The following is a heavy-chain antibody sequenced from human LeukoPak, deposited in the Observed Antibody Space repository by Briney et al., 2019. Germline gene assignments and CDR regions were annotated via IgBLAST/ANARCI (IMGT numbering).Heavy chain of an antibody. J-gene: IGHJ4*02. D-gene: IGHD1-26*01. V-gene: IGHV3-9*01. CDR3: AKESGSSNKYYFDY. Sequence: GRSLRLSCAASGFTFDDYAMHWVRQAPGKGLEWVSGISWNSGSIGYADSVKGRFTISRDNAKNSLYLQMNSLRAEDTALYYCAKESGSSNKYYFDYWGQGTLVTVSS. CDR2: ISWNSGSI. CDR1: GFTFDDYA.